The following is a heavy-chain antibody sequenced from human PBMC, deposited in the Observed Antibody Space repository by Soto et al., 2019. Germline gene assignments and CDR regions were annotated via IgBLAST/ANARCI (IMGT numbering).Heavy chain of an antibody. D-gene: IGHD3-3*01. CDR3: AKGTKRYYDFDY. V-gene: IGHV3-23*01. J-gene: IGHJ4*02. CDR2: ISGSGGST. CDR1: GFTFSTYA. Sequence: GGSLRLSCAASGFTFSTYAMSWVRQAPGKGLEWVSAISGSGGSTYYADSVKGRFTISRDNSKNTLYLQMNSLRAEDTAVYYCAKGTKRYYDFDYWGQGTLVTVSS.